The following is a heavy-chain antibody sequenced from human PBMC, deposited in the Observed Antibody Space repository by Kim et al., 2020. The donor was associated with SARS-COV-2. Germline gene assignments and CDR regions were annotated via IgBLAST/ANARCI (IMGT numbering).Heavy chain of an antibody. D-gene: IGHD3-3*01. V-gene: IGHV4-39*01. CDR2: IYFTGTT. Sequence: SETLSLTCTVSGVSIDTSDYYWAWIRQPPGQGLEWIATIYFTGTTFYSPSLKSRATVSIDTSKDQFSLDLDSVTTTDTSMYSCPRQVRVARPLDHWDQG. CDR1: GVSIDTSDYY. CDR3: PRQVRVARPLDH. J-gene: IGHJ5*02.